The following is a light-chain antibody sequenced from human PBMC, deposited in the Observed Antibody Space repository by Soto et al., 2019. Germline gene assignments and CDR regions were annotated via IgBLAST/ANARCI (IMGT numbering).Light chain of an antibody. CDR3: QQYNNWPPWT. CDR2: GAS. CDR1: QSVSSN. Sequence: EIVMTQSPATLSVSPGERATLSCRASQSVSSNLAWYQQKPGQAPRLLIYGASTRATGIPARFSGSGSGTEFTLTISSLQYEDFAVYYCQQYNNWPPWTFGQGNKLEIK. V-gene: IGKV3-15*01. J-gene: IGKJ1*01.